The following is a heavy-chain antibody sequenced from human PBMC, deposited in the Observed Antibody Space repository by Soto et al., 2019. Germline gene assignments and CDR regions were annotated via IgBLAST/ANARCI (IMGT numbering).Heavy chain of an antibody. CDR3: ARDWSHYGELVDY. J-gene: IGHJ4*02. D-gene: IGHD4-17*01. V-gene: IGHV3-30-3*01. CDR1: GFTFSSYA. Sequence: LRLSCAASGFTFSSYAMHWVRQAPGKGLEWVAVISYDGSNKYYADSVKGRFTISRDNSKNTLYLQMNSLRAEDTAVYYCARDWSHYGELVDYWGQGTLVTVSS. CDR2: ISYDGSNK.